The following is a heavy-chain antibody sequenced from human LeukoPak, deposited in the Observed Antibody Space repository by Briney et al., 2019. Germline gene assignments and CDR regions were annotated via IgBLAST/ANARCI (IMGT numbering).Heavy chain of an antibody. V-gene: IGHV3-66*01. CDR2: IYSGGST. D-gene: IGHD5-12*01. J-gene: IGHJ4*02. Sequence: GGSLRLSCAASGFTFSSYEMNWVRQAPGKGLEWVSLIYSGGSTYYADSVKGRFTIYRDNSMNTLYLQVNSLRAEDTAVYYCARVPSGYHNTGGQGTLVTVSS. CDR1: GFTFSSYE. CDR3: ARVPSGYHNT.